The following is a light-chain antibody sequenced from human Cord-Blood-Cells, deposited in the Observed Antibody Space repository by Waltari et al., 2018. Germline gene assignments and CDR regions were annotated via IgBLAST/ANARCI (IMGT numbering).Light chain of an antibody. Sequence: EIVMTQSPATLSVSPGERATLSWRARQSVSSNLACYQQKPGQAPRLLIYGVSTRATGIPARFSGSGSGTEFTLTISSLQSEDFAVYYCQQYKNWWTFGQGTKVEIK. CDR1: QSVSSN. J-gene: IGKJ1*01. CDR3: QQYKNWWT. CDR2: GVS. V-gene: IGKV3-15*01.